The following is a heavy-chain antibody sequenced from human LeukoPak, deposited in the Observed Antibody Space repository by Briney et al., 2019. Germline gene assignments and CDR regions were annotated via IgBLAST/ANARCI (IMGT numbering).Heavy chain of an antibody. D-gene: IGHD3-22*01. Sequence: PSETLSLTCTVSGGSISSYYWSWIRQPPGKGLEWIGYIYYSGSTNYNPSLKSRVTISVDTSKNQFSLKLSSVTAADTAEYYCARQGRPDYYDSSGYYPFDYWGQGTLVTVSS. J-gene: IGHJ4*02. CDR2: IYYSGST. CDR1: GGSISSYY. CDR3: ARQGRPDYYDSSGYYPFDY. V-gene: IGHV4-59*08.